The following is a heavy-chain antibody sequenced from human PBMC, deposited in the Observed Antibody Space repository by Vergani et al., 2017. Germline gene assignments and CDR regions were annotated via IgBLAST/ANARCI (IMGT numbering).Heavy chain of an antibody. CDR3: ARHDLSLTTEMAIDS. V-gene: IGHV4-38-2*01. J-gene: IGHJ4*02. CDR1: GYSISSGYY. Sequence: QVQLQESGPGLVKPSETLSLTCAVSGYSISSGYYWGWIRQPPGKGLEWIGSIYHSGSTYYNPSLKSRVTISVDTSKNQFSLKLSSVTAADTAVYYCARHDLSLTTEMAIDSWGQGTLVTVSS. D-gene: IGHD4-11*01. CDR2: IYHSGST.